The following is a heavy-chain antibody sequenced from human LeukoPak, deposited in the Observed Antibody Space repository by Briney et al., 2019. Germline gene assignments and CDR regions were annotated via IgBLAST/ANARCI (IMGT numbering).Heavy chain of an antibody. D-gene: IGHD3-10*01. J-gene: IGHJ4*02. CDR2: MNPNSGNT. V-gene: IGHV1-8*01. Sequence: GASVKVSCKASGYTFTSYYINWVRQATGQRLEWMGWMNPNSGNTDYAQKFQGRVTMTRNTSISTAYMELSSLRSEDTAVYYCARVESALWFGTYYFDYWGQGTLVTVSS. CDR3: ARVESALWFGTYYFDY. CDR1: GYTFTSYY.